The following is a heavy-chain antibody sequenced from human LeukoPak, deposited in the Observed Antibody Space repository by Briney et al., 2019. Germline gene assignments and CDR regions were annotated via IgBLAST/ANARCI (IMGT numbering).Heavy chain of an antibody. CDR2: MNPNSGNT. Sequence: VASVKVSCKASGYTFTSYDINWVRQATGQGLEWMGWMNPNSGNTGYAQKFQGRVTITRNTSISTAYMELSSLRSEDTAVYYCARGRGSSWYRWFEPWGQGTLVTVSS. D-gene: IGHD6-13*01. V-gene: IGHV1-8*03. CDR1: GYTFTSYD. CDR3: ARGRGSSWYRWFEP. J-gene: IGHJ5*02.